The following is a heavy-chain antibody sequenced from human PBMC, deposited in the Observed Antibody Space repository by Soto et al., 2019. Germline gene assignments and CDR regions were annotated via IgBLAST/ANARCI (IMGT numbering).Heavy chain of an antibody. V-gene: IGHV3-72*01. D-gene: IGHD5-12*01. J-gene: IGHJ4*02. Sequence: EVQLVESGGDLVQPEQSLRLSCAVSGFTFSDYYMAWVRQAPGKGLEWVGRSKRKADGYIPQYAASVKGRFTISSDASTNSFSLQMNSLNTEDAAVYSCVRGRGGYEDYFDFWGQGTRVTVSS. CDR3: VRGRGGYEDYFDF. CDR2: SKRKADGYIP. CDR1: GFTFSDYY.